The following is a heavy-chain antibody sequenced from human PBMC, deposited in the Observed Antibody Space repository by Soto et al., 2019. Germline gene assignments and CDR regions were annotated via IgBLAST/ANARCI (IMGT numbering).Heavy chain of an antibody. CDR2: ISWNSEKI. CDR3: AKDDGGVAATSIGQ. V-gene: IGHV3-9*01. CDR1: GFKFDDYV. J-gene: IGHJ4*02. D-gene: IGHD1-26*01. Sequence: SLRLSCAASGFKFDDYVIHWVRQAPGKGLEWVSGISWNSEKIDYADSVKGRFTISRDNAKNSLYLQMNSLRAEDTAWYYCAKDDGGVAATSIGQWGQGTLVTVSS.